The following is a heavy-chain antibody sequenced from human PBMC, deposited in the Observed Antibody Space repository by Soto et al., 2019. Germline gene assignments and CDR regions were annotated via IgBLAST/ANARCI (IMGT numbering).Heavy chain of an antibody. J-gene: IGHJ4*02. Sequence: PGGSLRLSCAASGFTFRSYAMHWVRQAPGKGLEWVAVISYDGSNKYYTDSVKGRFTISRDNSKNTLFLQMNSLRAEDTAVYFCARHQYGSYYFDYWGQGTLVTVSS. CDR3: ARHQYGSYYFDY. CDR2: ISYDGSNK. CDR1: GFTFRSYA. D-gene: IGHD2-8*01. V-gene: IGHV3-30-3*01.